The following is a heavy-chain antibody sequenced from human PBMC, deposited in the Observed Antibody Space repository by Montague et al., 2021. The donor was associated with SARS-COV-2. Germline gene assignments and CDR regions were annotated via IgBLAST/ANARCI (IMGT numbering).Heavy chain of an antibody. V-gene: IGHV3-21*01. CDR3: AGDLGATNWGVYYGMDV. J-gene: IGHJ6*02. CDR1: GFTFSSYS. CDR2: ISSSSSYM. D-gene: IGHD1-26*01. Sequence: SLRLSCAASGFTFSSYSMNWVRQAPGKGLEWVSSISSSSSYMYYADSVKGRFTISRDNAKNSLYLQMNSLRAEDTAVYYCAGDLGATNWGVYYGMDVWGQGTTVTVSS.